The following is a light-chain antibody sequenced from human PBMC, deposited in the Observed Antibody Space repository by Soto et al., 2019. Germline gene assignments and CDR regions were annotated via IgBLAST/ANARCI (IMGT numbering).Light chain of an antibody. CDR3: QQYNNWPPLT. J-gene: IGKJ4*01. CDR1: QSVSNN. CDR2: GAS. Sequence: DIVMTQSPATLSVSPGERATLSCRASQSVSNNLAWYQQKPGQAPRLLIFGASTRATGIPARFSGSGSGTEFTLTISSLQSEDFAVYYCQQYNNWPPLTFGGGNKVEIK. V-gene: IGKV3-15*01.